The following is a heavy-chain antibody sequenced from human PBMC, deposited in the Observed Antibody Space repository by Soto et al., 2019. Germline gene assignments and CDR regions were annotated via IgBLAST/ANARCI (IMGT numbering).Heavy chain of an antibody. CDR3: ATSTKFVLTFDP. CDR2: ISWNSGSI. D-gene: IGHD2-8*01. CDR1: GFTFDDYA. V-gene: IGHV3-9*01. Sequence: EVQLVESGGGLVQPGRSLRLSCAASGFTFDDYAMHWVRQAPGKGLEWVSGISWNSGSIGYADSVKGRFTISRDNAKNSLYLQMNSLRAEDTALYYCATSTKFVLTFDPWGQGTLVTVSS. J-gene: IGHJ5*02.